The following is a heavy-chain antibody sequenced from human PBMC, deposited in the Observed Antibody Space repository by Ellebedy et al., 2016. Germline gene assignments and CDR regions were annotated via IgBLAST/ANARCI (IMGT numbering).Heavy chain of an antibody. J-gene: IGHJ4*02. V-gene: IGHV4-34*01. CDR2: INHSGRA. Sequence: SETLSLTCAVSGGSFSDYYWSRIRQPPGKGLEWIGEINHSGRANYSPSLKSRVSMLVDTSKNQVSLRLSSVTAADTAMYYCARGISRIRLGRAFDSWGQGTLVTVSS. D-gene: IGHD5-12*01. CDR3: ARGISRIRLGRAFDS. CDR1: GGSFSDYY.